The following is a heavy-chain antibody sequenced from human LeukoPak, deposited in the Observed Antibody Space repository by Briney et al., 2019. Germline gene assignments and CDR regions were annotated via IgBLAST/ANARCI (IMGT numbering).Heavy chain of an antibody. CDR2: ISSSSSYI. J-gene: IGHJ4*02. CDR1: GFTFSSYS. Sequence: PGGSLRLSCAASGFTFSSYSMNWVRQAPGKGLEWVSSISSSSSYIYYADSVKGRLTISRDNAKNSLYLQMNSLRAEDTAVYYCARDGSAIFGVGHDYWGQGTLVTVSS. V-gene: IGHV3-21*01. CDR3: ARDGSAIFGVGHDY. D-gene: IGHD3-3*01.